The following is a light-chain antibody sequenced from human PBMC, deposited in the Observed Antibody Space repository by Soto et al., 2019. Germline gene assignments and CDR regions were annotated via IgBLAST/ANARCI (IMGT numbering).Light chain of an antibody. CDR1: QAISNY. CDR3: QQYDHLPLT. J-gene: IGKJ4*01. V-gene: IGKV1-33*01. Sequence: DIHMTQSPSSLSASVGDRVTITCQASQAISNYLNWYQQKPGKAPKLLIYDASNLETGVPSRFSGSGSGTDFTFTISSLQAEDIAIYYCQQYDHLPLTFGGGTKVEIK. CDR2: DAS.